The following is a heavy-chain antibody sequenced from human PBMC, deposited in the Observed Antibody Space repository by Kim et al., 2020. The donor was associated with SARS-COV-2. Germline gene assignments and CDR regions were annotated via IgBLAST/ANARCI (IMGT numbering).Heavy chain of an antibody. Sequence: GGSLRLSCAASGFTFKRAWMSWVRRAPGKGLEWVGRIKSMADGGTTDYAAPVRGRFTISRDDSSNTLYLQMNSLKSEDTAVYYCSTNPGYSQVPWGQGTL. CDR2: IKSMADGGTT. CDR1: GFTFKRAW. J-gene: IGHJ5*02. D-gene: IGHD5-18*01. CDR3: STNPGYSQVP. V-gene: IGHV3-15*01.